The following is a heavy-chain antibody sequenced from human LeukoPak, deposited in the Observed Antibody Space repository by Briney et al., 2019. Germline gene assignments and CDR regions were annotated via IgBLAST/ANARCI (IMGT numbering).Heavy chain of an antibody. CDR1: GFTFSSYW. V-gene: IGHV3-74*01. D-gene: IGHD3-3*01. CDR3: ARGRSHDWYFDL. Sequence: GGSLRLSCAASGFTFSSYWMHWVRRAPGKGLVWVSRINTDGRSTTYADSVKGRFTISRDNAKNTLWLQMNSLGAEDTAVYYCARGRSHDWYFDLWGRGTLVTVSS. J-gene: IGHJ2*01. CDR2: INTDGRST.